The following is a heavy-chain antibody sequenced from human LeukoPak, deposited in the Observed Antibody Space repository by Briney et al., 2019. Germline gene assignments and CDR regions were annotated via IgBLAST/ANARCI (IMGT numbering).Heavy chain of an antibody. V-gene: IGHV3-23*01. CDR1: GFTFSSYA. CDR3: AKDLGVVVPAAVQGWFDP. J-gene: IGHJ5*02. Sequence: GGSLRLSSAASGFTFSSYAMSWVRQAPGKGLEWVSGISGSGGNTYYADSVKGRFTIPRDNSKYTLYLQMNSLRAEDTAVYYCAKDLGVVVPAAVQGWFDPWGQGTLVTASS. D-gene: IGHD2-2*01. CDR2: ISGSGGNT.